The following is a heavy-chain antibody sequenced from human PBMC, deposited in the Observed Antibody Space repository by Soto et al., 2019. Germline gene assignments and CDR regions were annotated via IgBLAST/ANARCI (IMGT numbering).Heavy chain of an antibody. CDR1: GYTFTSYG. D-gene: IGHD3-10*01. Sequence: ASVKVSCKASGYTFTSYGINWVRQAPGQGLEWMGWISTFNGYTNYAQKFQGRVTMTTDTSTSTAYMELRSLRSDDTAVYYCARDHVVRGPGYYYYGMDGWGQGTTVTVSS. V-gene: IGHV1-18*01. CDR3: ARDHVVRGPGYYYYGMDG. J-gene: IGHJ6*02. CDR2: ISTFNGYT.